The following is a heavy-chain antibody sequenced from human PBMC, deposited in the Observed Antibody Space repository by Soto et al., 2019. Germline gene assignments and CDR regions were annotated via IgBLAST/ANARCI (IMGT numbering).Heavy chain of an antibody. CDR1: GFTFINYA. D-gene: IGHD5-18*01. CDR3: ARDTGPNGYNYYYFGMDV. J-gene: IGHJ6*02. V-gene: IGHV3-30-3*01. Sequence: QVHLVESGGGVVQPGGSLGLSFAAPGFTFINYARHWVPQVPGKGLDWVAVISYEGSDKYNANTVKGRFTISRDNSKNTLYLQMNSLRAEDTAVYYCARDTGPNGYNYYYFGMDVWGQGTTVTVSS. CDR2: ISYEGSDK.